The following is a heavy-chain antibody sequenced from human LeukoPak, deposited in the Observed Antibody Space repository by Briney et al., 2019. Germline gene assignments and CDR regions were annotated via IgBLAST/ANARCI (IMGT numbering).Heavy chain of an antibody. CDR1: GASISSYY. CDR3: ARVAVAAREYFDY. Sequence: SETLSLTCTVSGASISSYYWSWIRQSPGKGLEWIGYIYYSGSTNYNPSLKSRVTMSVDTSKNQFSLKLSSVTAADTAVYYCARVAVAAREYFDYWGQGTLVTVSS. J-gene: IGHJ4*02. D-gene: IGHD6-19*01. V-gene: IGHV4-59*01. CDR2: IYYSGST.